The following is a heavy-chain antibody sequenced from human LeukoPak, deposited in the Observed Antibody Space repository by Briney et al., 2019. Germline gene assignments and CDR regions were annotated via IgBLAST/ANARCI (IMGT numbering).Heavy chain of an antibody. CDR2: IYYSGST. CDR1: GGSISSSSYY. J-gene: IGHJ2*01. D-gene: IGHD1-26*01. CDR3: AKIPWPEWELRVGYFDL. V-gene: IGHV4-39*07. Sequence: PSETLSLTCTVSGGSISSSSYYWGWIRQPPGKGLEWIGSIYYSGSTNYNPSLKSRVTISVDTSKNQFSLKLSSVTAADTAVYYCAKIPWPEWELRVGYFDLWGRGTLVTVSS.